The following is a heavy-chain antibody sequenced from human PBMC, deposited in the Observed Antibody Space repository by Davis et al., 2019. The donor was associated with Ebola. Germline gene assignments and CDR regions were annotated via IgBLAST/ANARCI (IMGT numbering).Heavy chain of an antibody. Sequence: GESLKISCAASGFTFSSYSMNWVRRAPGKGLEWVSSISSSSSYIYYADSVKGRFTISRDNAKNSLYLQMNSLRAEDTAVYYCASSSIAARQGYWGQGTLVTVSS. J-gene: IGHJ4*02. V-gene: IGHV3-21*01. CDR3: ASSSIAARQGY. CDR2: ISSSSSYI. D-gene: IGHD6-6*01. CDR1: GFTFSSYS.